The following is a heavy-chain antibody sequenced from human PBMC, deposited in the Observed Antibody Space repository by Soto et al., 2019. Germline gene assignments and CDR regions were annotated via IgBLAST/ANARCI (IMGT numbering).Heavy chain of an antibody. Sequence: GGSLRLSCAASGFTFSSYWMSWVRQAPGKGLEWVANIKQDGSEKYYVDSVKGRFTISRDNAKNSLYLQMNSLRAEDTAVYYCARDVVVVVAATHVNYYYYGMDVWGQGTTVTVSS. J-gene: IGHJ6*02. CDR3: ARDVVVVVAATHVNYYYYGMDV. V-gene: IGHV3-7*05. D-gene: IGHD2-15*01. CDR1: GFTFSSYW. CDR2: IKQDGSEK.